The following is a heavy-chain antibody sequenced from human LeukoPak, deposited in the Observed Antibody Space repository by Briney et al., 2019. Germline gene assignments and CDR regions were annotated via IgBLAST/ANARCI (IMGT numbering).Heavy chain of an antibody. CDR3: ARVRMVRGVILKGYFDY. CDR2: IYYSGST. D-gene: IGHD3-10*01. V-gene: IGHV4-59*01. J-gene: IGHJ4*02. CDR1: GGSISSYY. Sequence: SETLSLTCTVSGGSISSYYWSWIRQPPGKGLEWIGYIYYSGSTNYNPSLKSRVTISVDTSKNQFSLKLSSVTAAGTAVYYCARVRMVRGVILKGYFDYWGQGTLVTVSS.